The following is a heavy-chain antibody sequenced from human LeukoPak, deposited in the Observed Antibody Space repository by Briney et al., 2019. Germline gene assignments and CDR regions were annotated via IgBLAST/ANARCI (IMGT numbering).Heavy chain of an antibody. J-gene: IGHJ4*02. Sequence: GGSLRLSCTVSGFTVSTNSMSWVRQAPGKGLEWVSFIYSDNTHYSDSVKGRFTISRDNSKNTLYLQMNSLRSEDTAVYYCARDPAVYDILTGYYAGGSFDYWGQGTLVTVSS. CDR1: GFTVSTNS. D-gene: IGHD3-9*01. V-gene: IGHV3-53*05. CDR2: IYSDNT. CDR3: ARDPAVYDILTGYYAGGSFDY.